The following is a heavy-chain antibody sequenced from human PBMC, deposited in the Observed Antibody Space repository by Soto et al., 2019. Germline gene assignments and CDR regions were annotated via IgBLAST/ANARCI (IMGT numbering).Heavy chain of an antibody. CDR1: GSSCSNFY. CDR2: IDPSSETT. J-gene: IGHJ6*02. V-gene: IGHV1-46*01. Sequence: ASVKVSCKPSGSSCSNFYVHWVRQAPGQGLEWMGIIDPSSETTSYTQKFQERVTMTRDTSMSTVYMELSRLRSEDTAVYYCARGAVVVPNGVIAGMEVWGLGTTVTSP. D-gene: IGHD2-8*01. CDR3: ARGAVVVPNGVIAGMEV.